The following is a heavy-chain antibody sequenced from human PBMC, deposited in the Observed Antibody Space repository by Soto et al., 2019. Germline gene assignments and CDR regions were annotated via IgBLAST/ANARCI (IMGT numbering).Heavy chain of an antibody. D-gene: IGHD3-9*01. V-gene: IGHV1-69*13. CDR2: IIPIFGTA. J-gene: IGHJ4*02. CDR3: ARSVRHYDILKV. Sequence: SVKVSCKASGGTFSSYAISWVRQAPGQGLEWMGGIIPIFGTANYAQKFQGRVTITAGESTSTAYMELSSLRSEDTAVYYCARSVRHYDILKVWGQGTLVTVSS. CDR1: GGTFSSYA.